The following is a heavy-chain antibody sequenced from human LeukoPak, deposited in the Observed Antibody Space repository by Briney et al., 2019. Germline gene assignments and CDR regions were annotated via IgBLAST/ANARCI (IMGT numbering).Heavy chain of an antibody. CDR1: GFTFSSYW. CDR3: ARCEWHYYHYYMDV. D-gene: IGHD3-3*01. CDR2: ISSSDSPI. J-gene: IGHJ6*03. V-gene: IGHV3-48*04. Sequence: GGSLRLSCAASGFTFSSYWMSWVRQAPGKGLEWVSYISSSDSPIYYADSVKGRFTISRDNAKNSLFLQMNSLGAEDTAVYYCARCEWHYYHYYMDVWGKGTTVTVSS.